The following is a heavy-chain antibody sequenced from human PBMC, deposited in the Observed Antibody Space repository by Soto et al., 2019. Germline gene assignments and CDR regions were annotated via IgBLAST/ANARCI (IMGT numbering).Heavy chain of an antibody. CDR3: ARHRDSGYEESYFDY. CDR1: GGSISSYY. D-gene: IGHD5-12*01. V-gene: IGHV4-59*08. Sequence: NPSETLSLTCTVSGGSISSYYWSWIRQPPGKGLEWIGYIYYSGSTNYNPSLKSRVTISVDTSKNQFSLKLSSVTAADTAVYYCARHRDSGYEESYFDYWGQGTLVTVSS. CDR2: IYYSGST. J-gene: IGHJ4*02.